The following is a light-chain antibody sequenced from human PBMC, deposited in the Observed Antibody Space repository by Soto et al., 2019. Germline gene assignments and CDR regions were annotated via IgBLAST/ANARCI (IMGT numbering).Light chain of an antibody. V-gene: IGKV1-9*01. J-gene: IGKJ3*01. CDR1: RGMSSS. Sequence: DIQLTQSPSFLSASVGDRVTITCRASRGMSSSLAWYQQKPWKAPKLLIYAASTLQSGVPPRFSGSGSETEFTLTISSLQPEDFATYYCQQLNSYPLFGPGTKVDIK. CDR3: QQLNSYPL. CDR2: AAS.